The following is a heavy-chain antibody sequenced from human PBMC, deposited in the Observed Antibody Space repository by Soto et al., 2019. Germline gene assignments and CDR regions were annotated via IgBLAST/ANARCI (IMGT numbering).Heavy chain of an antibody. Sequence: QVQLVQSGAEVKKPGASVKVSCKASGYTFTSYAMHWVRQAPGQTLEWMGWTNAGNGKTKYSQKFQGRGTITRDTSASTAYMELSSLRSEDTAVYYCARDEGSSWYGRYDYYGMDVWGQGTTVTFSS. V-gene: IGHV1-3*01. CDR1: GYTFTSYA. J-gene: IGHJ6*02. CDR3: ARDEGSSWYGRYDYYGMDV. CDR2: TNAGNGKT. D-gene: IGHD6-13*01.